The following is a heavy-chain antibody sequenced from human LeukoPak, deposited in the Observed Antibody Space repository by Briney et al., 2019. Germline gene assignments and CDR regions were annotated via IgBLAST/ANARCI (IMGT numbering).Heavy chain of an antibody. CDR2: IIPIFGTA. J-gene: IGHJ3*02. D-gene: IGHD2-2*01. V-gene: IGHV1-69*05. CDR1: GGTFSSYA. Sequence: GASVKVSCKASGGTFSSYAISWVRQAPGQGLEWMGGIIPIFGTANYAQKFQGRVTMTTDTSTSTAYMELRSLRSDDTAVYYCARDKHYIVVVPAAHDAFDIWGQGTMVTVSS. CDR3: ARDKHYIVVVPAAHDAFDI.